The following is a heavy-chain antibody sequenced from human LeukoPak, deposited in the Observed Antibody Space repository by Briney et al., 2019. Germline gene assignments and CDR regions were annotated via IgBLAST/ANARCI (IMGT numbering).Heavy chain of an antibody. Sequence: GGSLRLSCAASGFTFSSYAMNWVRQAPGRGLEWVSYIGPSGTSIYYADSVKGRFTISRDNSKNTLYLQMNSLRAEDTAVYYCARAYDYGAFDIWGQGTMVTVSS. CDR1: GFTFSSYA. V-gene: IGHV3-48*01. CDR3: ARAYDYGAFDI. J-gene: IGHJ3*02. CDR2: IGPSGTSI. D-gene: IGHD4-17*01.